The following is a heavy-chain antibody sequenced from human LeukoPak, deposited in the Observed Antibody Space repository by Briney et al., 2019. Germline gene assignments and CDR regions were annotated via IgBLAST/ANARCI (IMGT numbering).Heavy chain of an antibody. CDR2: IEIDGSTT. D-gene: IGHD1/OR15-1a*01. CDR3: VAYNWNNPDY. Sequence: PGGSLTLSCAASGFSFSSYYMYWVRQAPEKGLVWVSRIEIDGSTTAYADSVKGRFTISRDNAKNTLYLQMNSLRAEDTAVYYCVAYNWNNPDYWGQGTLVTVSS. J-gene: IGHJ4*02. V-gene: IGHV3-74*01. CDR1: GFSFSSYY.